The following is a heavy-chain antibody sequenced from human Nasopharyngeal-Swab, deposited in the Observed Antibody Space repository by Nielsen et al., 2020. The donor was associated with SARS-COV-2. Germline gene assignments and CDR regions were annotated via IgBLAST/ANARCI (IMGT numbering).Heavy chain of an antibody. CDR3: ARVGAAAGTPFDY. D-gene: IGHD6-13*01. CDR1: GFTFVSYA. CDR2: IWYDGSNK. V-gene: IGHV3-33*01. J-gene: IGHJ4*02. Sequence: GGSLRLSCVASGFTFVSYAMHWVRQAPGKGLEWVAVIWYDGSNKYYAASVKGRFTISRDNSKNTLYLQMNSLRAEDTAVYYCARVGAAAGTPFDYWGQGTLVTVSS.